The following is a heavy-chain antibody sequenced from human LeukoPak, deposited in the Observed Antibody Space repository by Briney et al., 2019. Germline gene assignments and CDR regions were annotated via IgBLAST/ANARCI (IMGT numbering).Heavy chain of an antibody. V-gene: IGHV3-53*01. CDR1: GITVSSNY. CDR3: ARGDYGDYSGGYYFDC. J-gene: IGHJ4*02. CDR2: IYSGGNT. Sequence: PGGSLRLSCAASGITVSSNYMSWVRQAPGKGLEWVSVIYSGGNTYYADSVKGRFTISRDNSKNTLYLQMNSLRAEDTAVYYCARGDYGDYSGGYYFDCWGQGTLVTVSS. D-gene: IGHD4-17*01.